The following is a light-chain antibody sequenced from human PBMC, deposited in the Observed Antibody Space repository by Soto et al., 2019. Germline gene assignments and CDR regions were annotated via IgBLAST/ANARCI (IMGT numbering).Light chain of an antibody. CDR1: QSVSNN. Sequence: IVFTQSPGTLSLSPGERATLSCRAIQSVSNNYLAWYQQKPGQAPRLLIYGVSTRATGIPARFSGSGSGTEFTLTINSLQSEDFAVSYCQQYNNWPTWTFGQGTKVDI. J-gene: IGKJ1*01. CDR3: QQYNNWPTWT. CDR2: GVS. V-gene: IGKV3-15*01.